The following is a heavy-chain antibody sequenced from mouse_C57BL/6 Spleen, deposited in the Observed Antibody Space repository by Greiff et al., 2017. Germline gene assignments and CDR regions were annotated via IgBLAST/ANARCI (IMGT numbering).Heavy chain of an antibody. CDR1: GYTFTSYG. D-gene: IGHD3-2*02. V-gene: IGHV1-81*01. CDR2: IYPRSGNT. CDR3: ARKVDSSGYYYMDY. Sequence: QVQLQQSGAELARPGASVKLSCKASGYTFTSYGISWVKQRTGQGLEWIGEIYPRSGNTYYNEKFKGKATLTVDKSSSTAYMALRSLTSEDSAVYFCARKVDSSGYYYMDYWGQGTTLTVSS. J-gene: IGHJ2*01.